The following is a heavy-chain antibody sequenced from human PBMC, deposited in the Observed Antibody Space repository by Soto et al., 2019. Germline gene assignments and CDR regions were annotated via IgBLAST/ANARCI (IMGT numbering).Heavy chain of an antibody. V-gene: IGHV3-23*01. Sequence: EVQLLESGGGLVQPGGSLRLSCAASGFTFSSYAMSWVRQAPGKGLEWVSAIVGTAGSTYYADSVKGRFTISRDNSKNTLYLHMNSLRAEDTAVYYCAKSESRITRTPGGYWCQGTLVTVSS. D-gene: IGHD1-7*01. CDR1: GFTFSSYA. CDR2: IVGTAGST. J-gene: IGHJ4*02. CDR3: AKSESRITRTPGGY.